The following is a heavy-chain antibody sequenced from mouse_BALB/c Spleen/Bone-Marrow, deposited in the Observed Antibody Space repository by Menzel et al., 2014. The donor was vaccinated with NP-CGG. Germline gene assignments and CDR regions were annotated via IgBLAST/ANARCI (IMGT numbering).Heavy chain of an antibody. Sequence: QVQLQQSGAELVRPGTSAKVSCKASGYAFTNYLIEWVKQRPGQGLEWIGVINPGSGGTNYNEKFKGKATLTADKSSSTAYMQLSSLTSDDSAVYFCARQLGPPYAMDYWGQGTSVTVSS. J-gene: IGHJ4*01. V-gene: IGHV1-54*01. CDR3: ARQLGPPYAMDY. CDR1: GYAFTNYL. D-gene: IGHD3-1*01. CDR2: INPGSGGT.